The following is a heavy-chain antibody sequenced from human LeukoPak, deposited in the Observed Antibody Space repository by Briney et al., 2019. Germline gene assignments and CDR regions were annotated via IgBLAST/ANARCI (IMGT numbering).Heavy chain of an antibody. Sequence: SGPTLVNPTQTLTVTCTFSGFSLSTSGMCVSWIRQPPGKALEWLALIDWGDDKFYSTSLKTRLTISKDTSKNQVVLTMTNMDPVDTATYYCARIQAYGGNSEGYYFNYWGQGTLVTVSS. CDR1: GFSLSTSGMC. J-gene: IGHJ4*02. D-gene: IGHD4-23*01. CDR3: ARIQAYGGNSEGYYFNY. CDR2: IDWGDDK. V-gene: IGHV2-70*01.